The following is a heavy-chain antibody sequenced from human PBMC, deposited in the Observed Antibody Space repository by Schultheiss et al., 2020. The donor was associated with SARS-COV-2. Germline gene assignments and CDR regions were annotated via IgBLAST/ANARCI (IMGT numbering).Heavy chain of an antibody. D-gene: IGHD3-9*01. CDR3: AKDILTGYYGHGGMDV. J-gene: IGHJ6*02. Sequence: GGSLRLSCAASGFTFDDYAMHWVRQAPGKGLEWVSLISWDGGSTYYADYVKGRFTISRDNSKNSLYLQMNSLRAEDTALYYCAKDILTGYYGHGGMDVWGQGTTVTVSS. V-gene: IGHV3-43D*04. CDR1: GFTFDDYA. CDR2: ISWDGGST.